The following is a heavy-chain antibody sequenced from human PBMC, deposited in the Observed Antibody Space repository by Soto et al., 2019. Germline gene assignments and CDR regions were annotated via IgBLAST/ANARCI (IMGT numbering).Heavy chain of an antibody. V-gene: IGHV1-46*01. D-gene: IGHD6-6*01. J-gene: IGHJ4*02. Sequence: GASVKVSCKASGYTFTSYYMHWVRQAPGQGLEWMGIINPSGGSTSYAQKFQGRVTMTRDTSTSTVYMELSSLRSEDTAVYYCARGDKGEQLVPSYYYFDYWGQGTLVTVSS. CDR3: ARGDKGEQLVPSYYYFDY. CDR2: INPSGGST. CDR1: GYTFTSYY.